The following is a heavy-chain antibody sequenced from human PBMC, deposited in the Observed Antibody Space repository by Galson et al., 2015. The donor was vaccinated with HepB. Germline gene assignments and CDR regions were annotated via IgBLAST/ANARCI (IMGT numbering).Heavy chain of an antibody. D-gene: IGHD1-26*01. CDR1: GFTFSSYA. CDR2: ISYDGSNK. Sequence: SLRLSCAASGFTFSSYAMHWVRQAPGKGLEWVAVISYDGSNKYYADSVKGRFTISRDNSKNTLYLQMNSLRAEDTAVYYCARGVSSGSYFRPATYLDYWGQGTLVTVSS. CDR3: ARGVSSGSYFRPATYLDY. V-gene: IGHV3-30*04. J-gene: IGHJ4*02.